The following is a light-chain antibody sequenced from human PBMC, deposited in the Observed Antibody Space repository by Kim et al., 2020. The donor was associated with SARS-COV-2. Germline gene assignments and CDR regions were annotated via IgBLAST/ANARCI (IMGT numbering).Light chain of an antibody. CDR3: QQNYTTPLT. V-gene: IGKV1-39*01. Sequence: DIQMTQSPSSLSASVGDRVTITCRASQSISSYLNWYQQKPGKAPKLLIYAASSLQSGVPSRFSGSGSGTDFTLTISSLQPEDFATYYCQQNYTTPLTFGGGPKLEI. CDR1: QSISSY. J-gene: IGKJ4*01. CDR2: AAS.